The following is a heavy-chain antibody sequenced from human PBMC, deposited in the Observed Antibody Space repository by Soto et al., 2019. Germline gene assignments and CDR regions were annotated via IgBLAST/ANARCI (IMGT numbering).Heavy chain of an antibody. CDR1: GFTFSSYG. J-gene: IGHJ6*02. CDR3: VKDGSSGLPYFYDMDV. CDR2: ILYDGSKK. D-gene: IGHD6-19*01. Sequence: QVQLVESGGGVVQPGRSLRLSCAASGFTFSSYGMHWVRQAPGKGLEWVAVILYDGSKKYYADSVKGRFTISRDNSKNTLYLQMSSLRAEDTALYYCVKDGSSGLPYFYDMDVWGQGTTVTVSS. V-gene: IGHV3-30*18.